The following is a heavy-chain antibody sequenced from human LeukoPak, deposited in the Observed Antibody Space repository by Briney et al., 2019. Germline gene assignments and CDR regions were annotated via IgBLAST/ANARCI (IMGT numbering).Heavy chain of an antibody. J-gene: IGHJ6*02. D-gene: IGHD2-21*02. V-gene: IGHV3-23*01. Sequence: GGSLRPSCAASGFTFSSYAMSWVRQAPGKGLEWVSAISGSGGSTYYADSVKGRFTISRDNSKNTLYLQMNSLRAEDTAVYYCAKGLCGGDCYVYYYYYGMDVWGQGTTVTVSS. CDR1: GFTFSSYA. CDR3: AKGLCGGDCYVYYYYYGMDV. CDR2: ISGSGGST.